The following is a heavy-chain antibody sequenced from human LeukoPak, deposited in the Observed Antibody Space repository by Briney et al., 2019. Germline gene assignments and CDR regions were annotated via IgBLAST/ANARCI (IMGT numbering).Heavy chain of an antibody. CDR1: GFTFSSYA. CDR2: ISGNGANT. CDR3: ARDSSEMSYNYYYYYMDV. J-gene: IGHJ6*03. V-gene: IGHV3-23*01. Sequence: GGSLRLSCAASGFTFSSYAMSWVRQAPGKGLEWVSAISGNGANTYYADSVKGRFTISRDNSKNTLYLQMNSLRAEDTAVYYCARDSSEMSYNYYYYYMDVWGKGTTVTVSS. D-gene: IGHD2-2*01.